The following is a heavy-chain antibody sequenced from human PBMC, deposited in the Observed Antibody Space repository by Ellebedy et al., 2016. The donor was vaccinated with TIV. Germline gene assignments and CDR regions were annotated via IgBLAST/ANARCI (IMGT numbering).Heavy chain of an antibody. D-gene: IGHD2-2*01. CDR2: IYPGDSDT. CDR3: ARIGLDCSSTSCYVGAFDY. CDR1: GYSFTSYW. J-gene: IGHJ4*02. V-gene: IGHV5-51*01. Sequence: GGSLRLSXKGSGYSFTSYWIGWVRQMPGKGLEWMGIIYPGDSDTRYSPSFQGQVTISADKSISTAYLQWSSLKASDTAMYYCARIGLDCSSTSCYVGAFDYWGQGTLVTVSS.